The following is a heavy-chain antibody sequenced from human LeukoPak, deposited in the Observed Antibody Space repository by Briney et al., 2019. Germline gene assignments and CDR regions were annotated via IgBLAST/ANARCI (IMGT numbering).Heavy chain of an antibody. CDR2: IKEDGTGK. CDR1: GFTFSRYW. Sequence: GGSLRLSCAASGFTFSRYWMSWVRQAPGKGLAWLANIKEDGTGKNHVDSVKGRFTISRDNAKNSLYLQMNGLRGEDTAVYYCAREIPQQLVAMDVWGQGTTVTVSS. D-gene: IGHD6-13*01. J-gene: IGHJ6*02. V-gene: IGHV3-7*04. CDR3: AREIPQQLVAMDV.